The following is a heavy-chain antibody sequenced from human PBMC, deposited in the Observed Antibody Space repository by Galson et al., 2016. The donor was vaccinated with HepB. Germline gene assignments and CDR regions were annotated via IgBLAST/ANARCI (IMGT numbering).Heavy chain of an antibody. Sequence: SVKVSCKASGFTFTTSGVQWMRQARGQRLEWIGWVVVGSGNTNYAQKFQERVTISRDMSTSTAYMALSSLRSEDTAVYYCATNRGANYPYYYYGVDVWGQGTTVTVSS. J-gene: IGHJ6*02. D-gene: IGHD5-24*01. CDR3: ATNRGANYPYYYYGVDV. CDR2: VVVGSGNT. CDR1: GFTFTTSG. V-gene: IGHV1-58*01.